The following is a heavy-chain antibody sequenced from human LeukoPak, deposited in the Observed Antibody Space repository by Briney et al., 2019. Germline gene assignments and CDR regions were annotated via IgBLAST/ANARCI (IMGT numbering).Heavy chain of an antibody. V-gene: IGHV3-33*01. CDR3: ARDHPTVRMDY. CDR2: IWYDGSNK. J-gene: IGHJ4*02. D-gene: IGHD4-11*01. CDR1: GFTFSRYG. Sequence: GGSLRLSCAASGFTFSRYGMHWVRQAPGKGLEWVAVIWYDGSNKYYADSVKGRFTISRDNSKNTLYLQMNSLRAEDTAVYYCARDHPTVRMDYWGQGTLVTVSS.